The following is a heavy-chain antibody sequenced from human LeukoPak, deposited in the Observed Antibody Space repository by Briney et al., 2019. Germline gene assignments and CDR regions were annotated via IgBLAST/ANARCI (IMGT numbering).Heavy chain of an antibody. CDR3: ARLYDSSGYRAFDI. D-gene: IGHD3-22*01. V-gene: IGHV5-51*01. Sequence: NHGESLKISCKGSGYSFTSYWIGWVRQLPGKGLEWMGIIYPGDSDTRYSPSFQGQVTISADKSISTAYLQWSSLKASDTAMYYCARLYDSSGYRAFDIWGQGTMVTVSS. J-gene: IGHJ3*02. CDR2: IYPGDSDT. CDR1: GYSFTSYW.